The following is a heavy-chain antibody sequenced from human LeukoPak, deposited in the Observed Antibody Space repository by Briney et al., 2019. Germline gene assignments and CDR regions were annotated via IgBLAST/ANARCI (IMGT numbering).Heavy chain of an antibody. J-gene: IGHJ4*02. V-gene: IGHV3-21*01. Sequence: GGSLRLSCAASGFTFSSYSMNWVRQAPGKGLEWVSSISSSSSYIYYADSVKGRFAISRDNAKNSLYLQMNSLRAEDTAVYYCASRSLGSYFSLVDYWGQGTLVTVSS. CDR2: ISSSSSYI. CDR1: GFTFSSYS. D-gene: IGHD1-26*01. CDR3: ASRSLGSYFSLVDY.